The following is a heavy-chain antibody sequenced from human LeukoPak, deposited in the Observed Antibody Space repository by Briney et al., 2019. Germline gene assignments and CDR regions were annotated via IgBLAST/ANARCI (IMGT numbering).Heavy chain of an antibody. Sequence: PSETLSLTCTVSGGSISSGDYYWSWIRQPPGKGLEWIGYIYYSGSTYYNPSLKSRVTISVDTSKNQFSPKLSSVTAADTAVYYCARGVVPAAIGDYFDYWGQGTLVTVSS. D-gene: IGHD2-2*02. CDR1: GGSISSGDYY. J-gene: IGHJ4*02. CDR2: IYYSGST. CDR3: ARGVVPAAIGDYFDY. V-gene: IGHV4-30-4*01.